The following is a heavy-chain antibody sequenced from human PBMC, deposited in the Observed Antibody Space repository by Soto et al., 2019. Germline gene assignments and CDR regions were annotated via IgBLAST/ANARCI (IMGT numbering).Heavy chain of an antibody. CDR2: ISYDGSNK. CDR3: AKDLVVVTAIPVWAYYCYYYGMDV. CDR1: GFTFSSYG. J-gene: IGHJ6*02. D-gene: IGHD2-21*02. V-gene: IGHV3-30*18. Sequence: QVQLVESGGGVVQPGRSLRLSCAASGFTFSSYGMHWVRQAPGKGLEWVAVISYDGSNKYYADSVKGRFTISRDNSKNTLYLQMNSLRAEDTAVYYCAKDLVVVTAIPVWAYYCYYYGMDVWGQGTTVTVSS.